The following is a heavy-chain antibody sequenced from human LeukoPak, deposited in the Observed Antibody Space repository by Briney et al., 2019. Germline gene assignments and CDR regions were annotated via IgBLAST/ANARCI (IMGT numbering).Heavy chain of an antibody. CDR2: IYYSGST. J-gene: IGHJ3*02. Sequence: PSETLSHTRILSGGSPSSGGYCWGSISLHPRNCLEWIGYIYYSGSTYYNPSLKSRVTISVDTSKNQFSLKLSSVTAADTAVYYCARASYDAFDIWGQGTMVTVSS. CDR3: ARASYDAFDI. CDR1: GGSPSSGGYC. V-gene: IGHV4-31*02.